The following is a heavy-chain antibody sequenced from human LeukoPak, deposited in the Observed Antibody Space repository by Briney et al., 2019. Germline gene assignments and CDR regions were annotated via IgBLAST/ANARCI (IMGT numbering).Heavy chain of an antibody. V-gene: IGHV1-3*01. CDR2: INGDNGNT. D-gene: IGHD3-10*01. CDR1: GYTFASYT. Sequence: ASVKVSCKTSGYTFASYTMHWLRQAPGQSLEWMGWINGDNGNTKYSEKFQGRVTITRDTSASSAYMELSSLRSEDTAMYYRARSSSGTYHYWGQGTLVTVSS. J-gene: IGHJ4*02. CDR3: ARSSSGTYHY.